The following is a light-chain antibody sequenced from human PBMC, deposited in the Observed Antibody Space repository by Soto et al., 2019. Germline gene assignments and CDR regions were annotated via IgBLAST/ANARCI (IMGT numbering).Light chain of an antibody. V-gene: IGLV2-14*01. CDR1: SCDVGGYNY. CDR3: SSYTSSSTYV. J-gene: IGLJ1*01. Sequence: QCALTQPASVSGSPGQSITISCTGTSCDVGGYNYVYWYQQHPGKAPKLMIYEVSNRPSGLSNRFSGSKSGNTASLTISGLQAEDEADYYCSSYTSSSTYVFGTGTKLTVL. CDR2: EVS.